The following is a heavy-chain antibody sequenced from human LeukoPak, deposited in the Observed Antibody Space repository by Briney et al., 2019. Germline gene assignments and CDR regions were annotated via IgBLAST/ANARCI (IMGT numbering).Heavy chain of an antibody. CDR2: INPNSGGT. Sequence: GASVKVSCRASGYTFTGYYMHWVRQAPGQGLEWMGWINPNSGGTNYAQKFQGRVTMTRDTSISTAYVELSRLRSDDTAVYYCARVDYYGSGSPVAPFDYWGQGTLVTVSS. CDR1: GYTFTGYY. D-gene: IGHD3-10*01. J-gene: IGHJ4*02. CDR3: ARVDYYGSGSPVAPFDY. V-gene: IGHV1-2*02.